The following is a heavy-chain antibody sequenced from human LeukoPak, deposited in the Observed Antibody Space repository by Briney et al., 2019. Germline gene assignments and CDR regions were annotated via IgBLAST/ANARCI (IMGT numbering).Heavy chain of an antibody. CDR2: IYYSGST. Sequence: PSETLSLTCTVSGGSISSSSYYWGWIRQPPGKGLEWIGSIYYSGSTYYNPSHKSRVTISVDTSKNQFSLKLSSVTAADTAVYYCAVTMVRGGTRPYYFDYWGQGTLVTVSS. J-gene: IGHJ4*02. V-gene: IGHV4-39*07. CDR3: AVTMVRGGTRPYYFDY. D-gene: IGHD3-10*01. CDR1: GGSISSSSYY.